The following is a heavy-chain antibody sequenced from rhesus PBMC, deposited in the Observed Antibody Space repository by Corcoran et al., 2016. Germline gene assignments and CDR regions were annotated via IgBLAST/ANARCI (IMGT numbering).Heavy chain of an antibody. Sequence: QVQLQESGPGLVKPSETLSLTCAVSGGSFSSYWWSWIRQPPGKGLEWIGEINGNSGSTNYNPSLKSRGTMSKDASKNQFALKRSSVTAADTAVYYCASRGIVAAFDYWGQGVLVTVSS. CDR3: ASRGIVAAFDY. CDR2: INGNSGST. CDR1: GGSFSSYW. J-gene: IGHJ4*01. D-gene: IGHD6-25*01. V-gene: IGHV4-80*01.